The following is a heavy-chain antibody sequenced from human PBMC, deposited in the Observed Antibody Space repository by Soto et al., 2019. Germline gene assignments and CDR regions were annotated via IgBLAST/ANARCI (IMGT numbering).Heavy chain of an antibody. V-gene: IGHV1-18*01. Sequence: QVQLVQSGAEVKKPGASVKVSCKASGYTFTSYGISWVRQAPGQGLEWMGWISAYNGNTNYAQKLLGRVTMTTDTSTSTAYMELRSLRSDDTAVYYCARDPTKNTYYYDSSGYYSDYWGQGTLVTVSS. CDR2: ISAYNGNT. J-gene: IGHJ4*02. CDR1: GYTFTSYG. CDR3: ARDPTKNTYYYDSSGYYSDY. D-gene: IGHD3-22*01.